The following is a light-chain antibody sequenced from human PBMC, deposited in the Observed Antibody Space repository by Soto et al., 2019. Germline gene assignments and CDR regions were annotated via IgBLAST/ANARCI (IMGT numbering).Light chain of an antibody. Sequence: QSVPIQRAYVSGSPGQSITISCTGTNSDIGLFSLVSWYQQYPDKAPKLILYEVSKWPSGIPHRFSGSKSGNTASLTISGLQAEDEADYYCCSYAGSRTGVFGGGTKLTVL. CDR1: NSDIGLFSL. J-gene: IGLJ3*02. CDR2: EVS. V-gene: IGLV2-23*02. CDR3: CSYAGSRTGV.